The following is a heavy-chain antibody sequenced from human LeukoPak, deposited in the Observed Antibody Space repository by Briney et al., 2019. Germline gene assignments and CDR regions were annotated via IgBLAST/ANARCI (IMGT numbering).Heavy chain of an antibody. J-gene: IGHJ4*02. CDR3: ARDDYGGIDY. D-gene: IGHD4-17*01. CDR2: ISSSGSTI. V-gene: IGHV3-48*03. Sequence: PGGSLRLSCAASGFAFSSYEMNWVRQAPGKGLEGVSYISSSGSTIYYADSVKGRFTISRDNAKNSLYLQMNSLRAEDTAVYYCARDDYGGIDYWGQGTLVTVSS. CDR1: GFAFSSYE.